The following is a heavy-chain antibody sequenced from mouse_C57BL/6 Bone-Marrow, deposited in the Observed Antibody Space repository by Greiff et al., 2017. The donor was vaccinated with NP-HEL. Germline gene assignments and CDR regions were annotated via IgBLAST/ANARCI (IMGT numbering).Heavy chain of an antibody. CDR1: GYSITSDY. CDR3: ARHYGSSHFDY. D-gene: IGHD1-1*01. CDR2: ISYSGST. J-gene: IGHJ2*01. Sequence: EVKLQESGPGLAKPSQTLSLTCSVTGYSITSDYWNWLRKFPGNKLEYMGYISYSGSTYYNPSLKSRISITRDTSKNQYYLQLNSVTTEDTATYYCARHYGSSHFDYWGQGTTLTVSS. V-gene: IGHV3-8*01.